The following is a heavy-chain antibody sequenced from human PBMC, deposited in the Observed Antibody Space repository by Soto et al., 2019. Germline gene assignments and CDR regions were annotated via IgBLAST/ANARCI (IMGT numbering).Heavy chain of an antibody. CDR2: YNVYNGDT. D-gene: IGHD1-26*01. Sequence: ASVKVSCKTSGYTFTSYGVSWVRQAPGQGPEWMGWYNVYNGDTNFAQKFLGRVTMTADTSTSTAYMELRSLTSDATAVYFCATDSLGGPLLSTIHFDSWGQGNPGTVSS. J-gene: IGHJ4*02. CDR3: ATDSLGGPLLSTIHFDS. V-gene: IGHV1-18*01. CDR1: GYTFTSYG.